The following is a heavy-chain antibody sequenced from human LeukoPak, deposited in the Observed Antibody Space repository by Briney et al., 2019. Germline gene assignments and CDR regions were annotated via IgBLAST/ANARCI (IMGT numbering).Heavy chain of an antibody. CDR1: GGSISSYY. D-gene: IGHD1-26*01. V-gene: IGHV4-4*07. Sequence: SETLSLTCTVSGGSISSYYWSWIRQPAGKGLEWIGRIYTSGSTNYNPSLKSRVTMSVDTSKNQFSPKLSSVTAADTAVYYCARDDATTALHYFDYWGQGTLVTVSS. J-gene: IGHJ4*02. CDR3: ARDDATTALHYFDY. CDR2: IYTSGST.